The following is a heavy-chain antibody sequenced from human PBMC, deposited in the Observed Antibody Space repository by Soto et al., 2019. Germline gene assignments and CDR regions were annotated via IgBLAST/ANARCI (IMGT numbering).Heavy chain of an antibody. CDR2: IYYSGST. D-gene: IGHD2-2*01. J-gene: IGHJ4*02. CDR3: ARVPDY. CDR1: GGSISSSRYY. V-gene: IGHV4-39*07. Sequence: PSETLSLTCTVSGGSISSSRYYWGWIRQPPGKGLEWIGSIYYSGSTYYSPSLKSRVTISVDTSKNQFSLKLSSVTAADTAVYYCARVPDYWGQGILVTVSS.